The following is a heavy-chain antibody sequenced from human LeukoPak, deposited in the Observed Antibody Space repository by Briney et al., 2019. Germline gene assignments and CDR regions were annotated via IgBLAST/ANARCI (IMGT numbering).Heavy chain of an antibody. Sequence: PSETLSLTCTVSGGSISSYYWSWIRQPAGKGLKWIGRIYTSGSTNYNPSLKSRGTISVDKSKNQFSLKLSAVTAADTAVYYCARGLGNYGYWGQGTLVTVSS. CDR1: GGSISSYY. V-gene: IGHV4-4*07. CDR2: IYTSGST. CDR3: ARGLGNYGY. J-gene: IGHJ4*02. D-gene: IGHD5-12*01.